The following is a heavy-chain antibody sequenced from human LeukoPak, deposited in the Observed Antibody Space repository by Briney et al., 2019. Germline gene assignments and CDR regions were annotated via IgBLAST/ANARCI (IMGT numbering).Heavy chain of an antibody. CDR3: AKDGMARGANWFDP. V-gene: IGHV3-23*01. D-gene: IGHD3-10*01. J-gene: IGHJ5*02. Sequence: GGSLRLSCAASGFTFSGYAMSWVRQAPGKGLEWVSAVSGDRGNVYYADSVKGRFTISRDNSKNTLYLQMGSLRAEDTAVYYCAKDGMARGANWFDPWGQGTLVIVSS. CDR2: VSGDRGNV. CDR1: GFTFSGYA.